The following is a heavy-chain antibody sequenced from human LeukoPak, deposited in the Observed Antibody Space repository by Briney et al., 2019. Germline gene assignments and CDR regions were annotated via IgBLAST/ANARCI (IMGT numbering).Heavy chain of an antibody. V-gene: IGHV3-11*01. CDR3: ARYFQLLTGTTGDDY. CDR2: IIGSGRTT. J-gene: IGHJ4*02. CDR1: GFTFSDYY. D-gene: IGHD3-9*01. Sequence: GGSLRLSCAASGFTFSDYYMSWIRQPPGKGLEWVSYIIGSGRTTYYADSVKGRFTISRDNAKKSLYLQMYSLRVEDTAVYYCARYFQLLTGTTGDDYWGQGTLVTVSS.